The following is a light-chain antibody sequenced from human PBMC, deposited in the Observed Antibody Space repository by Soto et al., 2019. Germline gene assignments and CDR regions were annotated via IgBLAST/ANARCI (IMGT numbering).Light chain of an antibody. V-gene: IGKV3-11*01. CDR3: QQRSNWPPEVT. CDR1: QSLSSY. CDR2: DVS. J-gene: IGKJ5*01. Sequence: PGERATLSCRASQSLSSYLAWYQHKPGQAPRLLIYDVSSRATGIPARFSGSGSGTDFTLTISGLEPEDFAVYYCQQRSNWPPEVTFGQGTRLEIK.